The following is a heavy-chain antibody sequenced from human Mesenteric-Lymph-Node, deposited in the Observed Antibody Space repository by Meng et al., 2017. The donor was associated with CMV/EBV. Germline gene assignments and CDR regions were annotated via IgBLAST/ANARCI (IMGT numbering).Heavy chain of an antibody. CDR1: GFTFSDQY. Sequence: LKISCAASGFTFSDQYMDWVRQAPGKGLEWVGRIRNKANSYTTEYAASVKGRFIISRDDSMNSVYLQMNSLETEDTAVYYCARRGGRSSLDYWGQGTLVTVSS. J-gene: IGHJ4*02. D-gene: IGHD3-16*01. CDR3: ARRGGRSSLDY. CDR2: IRNKANSYTT. V-gene: IGHV3-72*01.